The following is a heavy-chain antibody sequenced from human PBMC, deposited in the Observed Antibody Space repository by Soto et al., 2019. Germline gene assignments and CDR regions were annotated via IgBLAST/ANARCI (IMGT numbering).Heavy chain of an antibody. D-gene: IGHD1-26*01. CDR2: IYSSGST. J-gene: IGHJ3*02. CDR1: GGSISSFY. Sequence: SETLSLTCTVSGGSISSFYWSWIRQPPGKGLEWIGYIYSSGSTNYNPSLKSRVTMSIDTSKNQFSLKLSSVTAADTAVYYCARGSYVPDDAFDIWGQGTMVTVSS. CDR3: ARGSYVPDDAFDI. V-gene: IGHV4-59*01.